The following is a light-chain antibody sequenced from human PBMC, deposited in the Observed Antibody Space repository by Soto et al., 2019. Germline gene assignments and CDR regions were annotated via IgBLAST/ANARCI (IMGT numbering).Light chain of an antibody. CDR3: QQFGTSFPYT. CDR1: QSVSSTY. J-gene: IGKJ2*01. V-gene: IGKV3-20*01. Sequence: EIVLTQSPGTLSLSPGERATLTCRASQSVSSTYLAWYQQKPGQAPRLLMYDASTRATGLPDRFSGSGSGTEFTLTISRLEPEDFAVYYCQQFGTSFPYTFGQGTKLDIK. CDR2: DAS.